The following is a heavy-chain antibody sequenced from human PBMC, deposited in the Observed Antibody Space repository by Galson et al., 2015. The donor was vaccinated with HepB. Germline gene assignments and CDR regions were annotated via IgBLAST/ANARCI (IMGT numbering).Heavy chain of an antibody. D-gene: IGHD2-2*01. J-gene: IGHJ4*02. Sequence: SVKVSCKASGGTFSTFTLIWGRQAPGQGLAWMGRIIPLVGTAIYAQRFQGRVTITADTSTSTVYMGLSILRSEDTAVYYCATSGVVPAALDYWGQGTLVTVAS. V-gene: IGHV1-69*08. CDR1: GGTFSTFT. CDR3: ATSGVVPAALDY. CDR2: IIPLVGTA.